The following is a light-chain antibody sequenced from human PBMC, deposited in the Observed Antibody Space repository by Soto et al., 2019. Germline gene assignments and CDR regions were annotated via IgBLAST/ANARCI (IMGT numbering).Light chain of an antibody. J-gene: IGKJ1*01. V-gene: IGKV1-39*01. CDR1: LNIGDS. CDR2: GAS. CDR3: LQTYNLPRT. Sequence: DIQLTHAPSSLSAPAGDGGTLTCRASLNIGDSLSWFQQKAGKPPTQLIYGASALQSGVPVRFSGSASGTDFTLTIRNMQREDFATYYCLQTYNLPRTFGQGTKGDIK.